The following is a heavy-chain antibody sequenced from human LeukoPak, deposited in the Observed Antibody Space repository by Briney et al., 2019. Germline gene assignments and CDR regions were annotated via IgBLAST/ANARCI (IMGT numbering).Heavy chain of an antibody. D-gene: IGHD4-17*01. J-gene: IGHJ4*02. CDR3: ARDPDGDYDFDC. Sequence: GGSLRLSCATSGFSLSDYGMNWVRRAPGKGLEWLSHINSKGAVISYADSVKGRFTISRDTAKNSLYLQMDSLRIEDTAIYFCARDPDGDYDFDCWGQGTLVTVSS. CDR1: GFSLSDYG. CDR2: INSKGAVI. V-gene: IGHV3-48*01.